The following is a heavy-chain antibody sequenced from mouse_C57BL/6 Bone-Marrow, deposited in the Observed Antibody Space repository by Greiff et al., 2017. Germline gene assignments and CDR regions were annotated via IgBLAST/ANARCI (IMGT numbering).Heavy chain of an antibody. V-gene: IGHV1-81*01. CDR3: ARNCGSSHWYFDV. CDR2: IYPRSGNT. J-gene: IGHJ1*03. CDR1: GYTFTSYG. Sequence: QVQLQQSGAELARPGASVKLSCKASGYTFTSYGISWVKQRTGQGLEWIGEIYPRSGNTYYNEKFKGKATLTADKSSSTAYMELRSLTSEDSAVYFCARNCGSSHWYFDVWGTGTPVTVSA. D-gene: IGHD1-1*01.